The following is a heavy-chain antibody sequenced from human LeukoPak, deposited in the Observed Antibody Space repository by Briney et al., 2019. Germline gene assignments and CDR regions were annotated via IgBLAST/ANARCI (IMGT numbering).Heavy chain of an antibody. V-gene: IGHV3-21*01. J-gene: IGHJ5*02. Sequence: GGSLRLSCAASGFTFSSYSMNWVRQAPGKGLEWVSSISSSSSYIYYADSMKGRFTISRDNSKNTLYLQMNSLRAEDTAVYYCARDTTYYDFWSGYYTGPGWFDPWGQGTLVTVSS. CDR2: ISSSSSYI. CDR1: GFTFSSYS. CDR3: ARDTTYYDFWSGYYTGPGWFDP. D-gene: IGHD3-3*01.